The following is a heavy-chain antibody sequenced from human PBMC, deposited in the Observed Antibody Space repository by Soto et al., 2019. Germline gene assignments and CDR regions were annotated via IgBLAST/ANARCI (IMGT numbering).Heavy chain of an antibody. CDR3: ARVLVVVPVASLGVDY. CDR1: GYTFTNYG. V-gene: IGHV1-18*01. D-gene: IGHD2-2*01. CDR2: ISAYNGNT. Sequence: QVQLVQSGAEVKKPGASVKVFCKASGYTFTNYGISWVRQAPGQGLEWMGWISAYNGNTKYAQKLQGRVTMTTDTSTSTAYMELRSLRSDDTAVYYCARVLVVVPVASLGVDYWGQGALVTVSS. J-gene: IGHJ4*02.